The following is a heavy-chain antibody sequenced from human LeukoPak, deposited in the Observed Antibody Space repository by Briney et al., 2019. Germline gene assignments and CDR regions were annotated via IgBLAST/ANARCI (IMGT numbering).Heavy chain of an antibody. J-gene: IGHJ3*02. V-gene: IGHV3-30-3*01. CDR3: ARVRGTGYWTFDAFDI. Sequence: GGPLRLSCAASGFTFSSYAMHWVRQAPGKGLEWVAVISYDGSNKYYADSVKGRFTISRDNSKNTLYLQMNSLRAEDTAVYYCARVRGTGYWTFDAFDIWGQGTMVTVSS. CDR1: GFTFSSYA. CDR2: ISYDGSNK. D-gene: IGHD1-1*01.